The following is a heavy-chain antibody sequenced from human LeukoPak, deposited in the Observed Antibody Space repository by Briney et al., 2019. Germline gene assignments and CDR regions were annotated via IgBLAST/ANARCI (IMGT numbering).Heavy chain of an antibody. CDR3: ARDIGFWGWLATRENYYFDY. J-gene: IGHJ4*02. V-gene: IGHV3-33*01. CDR2: IWYDGSNK. CDR1: GFTFRNYG. Sequence: GGSLRLSCAASGFTFRNYGMHWVRQAPGKGLEWVALIWYDGSNKYYADSVKGRFTISRDNSKNTLYLQMNSLRAEDTAVYYCARDIGFWGWLATRENYYFDYWGQGTLVTVSS. D-gene: IGHD5-24*01.